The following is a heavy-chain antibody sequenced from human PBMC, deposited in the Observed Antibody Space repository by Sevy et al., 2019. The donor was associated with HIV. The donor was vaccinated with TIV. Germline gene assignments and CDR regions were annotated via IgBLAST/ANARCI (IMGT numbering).Heavy chain of an antibody. Sequence: ASVKVSCKASGYTFTSYGIIWVRQAPGQGLGWMGWMSVYNGNTNYAQNLEGRVTMTTDTFTNTAYMELGSLRSDDTAVYYCAREPYCSSTSCYYHYYGMDVWGQGTTVTVSS. J-gene: IGHJ6*02. CDR3: AREPYCSSTSCYYHYYGMDV. V-gene: IGHV1-18*01. D-gene: IGHD2-2*01. CDR1: GYTFTSYG. CDR2: MSVYNGNT.